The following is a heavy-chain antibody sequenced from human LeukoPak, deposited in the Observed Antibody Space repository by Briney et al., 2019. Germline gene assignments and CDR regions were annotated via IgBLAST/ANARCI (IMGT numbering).Heavy chain of an antibody. J-gene: IGHJ4*02. CDR1: GYTFTGYY. D-gene: IGHD6-19*01. CDR2: VNPNSGGT. CDR3: TRENYSCGWRYFDH. V-gene: IGHV1-2*06. Sequence: ASVKVSCTASGYTFTGYYMHWVRQSPGQGLEWMVRVNPNSGGTNFAQKFPGSITMTRDTSITTTYQELIRLRSESPAVYSGTRENYSCGWRYFDHWGQGTLVTVSS.